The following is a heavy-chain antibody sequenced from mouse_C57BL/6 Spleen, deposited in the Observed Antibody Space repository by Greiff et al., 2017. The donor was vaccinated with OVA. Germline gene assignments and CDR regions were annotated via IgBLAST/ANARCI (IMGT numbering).Heavy chain of an antibody. CDR2: IDPSDSYT. J-gene: IGHJ2*01. V-gene: IGHV1-69*01. CDR1: GYTFTSYW. D-gene: IGHD1-1*01. CDR3: ARKAGTTVVDLDY. Sequence: QVQLQQSGAELVMPGASVKLSCKASGYTFTSYWMHWVKQRPGQGLEWIGEIDPSDSYTNYNQKFKGKSTLTVDKSSSTAYMQLSSLTSEDSAVYYCARKAGTTVVDLDYWGQGTTLTVSS.